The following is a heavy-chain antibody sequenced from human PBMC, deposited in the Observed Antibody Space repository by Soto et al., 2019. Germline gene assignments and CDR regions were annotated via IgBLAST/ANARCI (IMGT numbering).Heavy chain of an antibody. CDR2: IGGGGGST. V-gene: IGHV3-23*01. D-gene: IGHD2-8*01. CDR1: GFTFSSYA. Sequence: HPGGSLRLSCAASGFTFSSYAMHWVRQAPGKGLEYVSAIGGGGGSTYYANSVKGRFTISRDNSKNTLYLQMNSLRAEDTAVYYCAKGRIVLMVYAMVYWGQGTLVTVSS. CDR3: AKGRIVLMVYAMVY. J-gene: IGHJ4*02.